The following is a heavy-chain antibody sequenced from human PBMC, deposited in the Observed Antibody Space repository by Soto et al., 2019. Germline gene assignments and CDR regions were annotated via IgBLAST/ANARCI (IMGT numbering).Heavy chain of an antibody. Sequence: QVQLVQSGAEVKKPGSSVKVSCKASGGTFSSYTISWVRQAPGQGLEWMGRIIPILGIANYAQKFQGRVTITADKSTSAAYMELSSLRSEDTAVYYCARVRGPYSSSYYVDYWGQGTLVTVSS. V-gene: IGHV1-69*02. D-gene: IGHD6-6*01. CDR2: IIPILGIA. J-gene: IGHJ4*02. CDR3: ARVRGPYSSSYYVDY. CDR1: GGTFSSYT.